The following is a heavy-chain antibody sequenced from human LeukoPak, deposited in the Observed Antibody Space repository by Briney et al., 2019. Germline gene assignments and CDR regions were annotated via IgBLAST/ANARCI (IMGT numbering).Heavy chain of an antibody. V-gene: IGHV3-30*02. CDR3: ANGLYWLDY. J-gene: IGHJ4*02. CDR1: GFTFSSYG. Sequence: GRSLRLSCAASGFTFSSYGMHWVRQAPGKGLEWVAFIRYDGSNTYYADSVKGRFTISRDNSKNTLYLQMNSLRAEDTAVYYCANGLYWLDYWGQGTLVTVSS. D-gene: IGHD2-8*02. CDR2: IRYDGSNT.